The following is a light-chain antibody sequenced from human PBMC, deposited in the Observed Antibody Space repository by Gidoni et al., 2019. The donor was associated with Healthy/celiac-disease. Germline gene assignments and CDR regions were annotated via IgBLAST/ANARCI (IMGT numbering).Light chain of an antibody. Sequence: QSALTQPASVSGSPGQSITNTCTGTSSDVGSYKLVSWYQQHPGKAPKLMIYEGSKRPSGVANRFSGSKSGNTASLTISGLQAEDEADYYCCSYAGSSTFLYVFGTGTKVTVL. J-gene: IGLJ1*01. V-gene: IGLV2-23*03. CDR3: CSYAGSSTFLYV. CDR2: EGS. CDR1: SSDVGSYKL.